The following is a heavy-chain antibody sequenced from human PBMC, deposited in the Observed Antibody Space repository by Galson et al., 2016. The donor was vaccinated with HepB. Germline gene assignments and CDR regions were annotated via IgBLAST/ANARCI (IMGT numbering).Heavy chain of an antibody. Sequence: ETLSLTCAVSGGSISSSNWWSWVRQPPGKGLEWIGEIYHNGDTNYNPSLKSRVTISIDTSQNQFSLKLSSVTAADTAVYYCARVPYSSSWYSDYWGQGTLVTVSS. V-gene: IGHV4-4*02. D-gene: IGHD6-13*01. CDR2: IYHNGDT. J-gene: IGHJ4*02. CDR3: ARVPYSSSWYSDY. CDR1: GGSISSSNW.